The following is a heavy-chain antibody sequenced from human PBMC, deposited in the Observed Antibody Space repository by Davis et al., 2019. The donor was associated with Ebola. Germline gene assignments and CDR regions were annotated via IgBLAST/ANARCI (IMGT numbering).Heavy chain of an antibody. CDR1: GFTFSSYG. J-gene: IGHJ4*02. CDR2: IWYDGSNK. V-gene: IGHV3-33*01. CDR3: ARDGSSGWYFTFDY. Sequence: GGSLRLSCAASGFTFSSYGMHWVHQAPGKGLEWVAVIWYDGSNKYYADSVKGRFTISRDNAKNSLYLQMNSLRAEDTAVYYCARDGSSGWYFTFDYWGQGTLVTVSS. D-gene: IGHD6-19*01.